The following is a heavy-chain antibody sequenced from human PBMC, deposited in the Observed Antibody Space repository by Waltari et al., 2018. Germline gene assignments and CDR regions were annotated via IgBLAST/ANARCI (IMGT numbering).Heavy chain of an antibody. CDR2: FDPEDGET. J-gene: IGHJ4*02. Sequence: QVQLVQSGAAVKKPGASVKVSCKVSGYTLTDLSMHWVRPAPGNGLEWMGGFDPEDGETIYEQKFQGRVTMTEDTSTDTAYMELSSLRSEDTAVYYCATDCGPTGTTCSFGYYFDYWGQGTLVTVSS. V-gene: IGHV1-24*01. CDR3: ATDCGPTGTTCSFGYYFDY. D-gene: IGHD1-7*01. CDR1: GYTLTDLS.